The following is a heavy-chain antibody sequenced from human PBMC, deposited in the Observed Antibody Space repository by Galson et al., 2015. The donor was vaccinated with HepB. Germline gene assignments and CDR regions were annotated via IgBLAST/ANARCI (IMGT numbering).Heavy chain of an antibody. D-gene: IGHD6-13*01. Sequence: SLRLSCAASGFSFNSYAMSWVRQAPGKGLEWVSLITASGGDVYYADSVKGRFTMSRDNSRSTLFLQMSSLRPDDTAIYFCAKENFWDEYTSSWFDSWGQGTLVTVSS. CDR1: GFSFNSYA. J-gene: IGHJ5*01. CDR3: AKENFWDEYTSSWFDS. CDR2: ITASGGDV. V-gene: IGHV3-23*01.